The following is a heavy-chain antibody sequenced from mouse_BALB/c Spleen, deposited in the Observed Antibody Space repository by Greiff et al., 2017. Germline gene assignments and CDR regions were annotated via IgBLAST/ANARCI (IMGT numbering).Heavy chain of an antibody. CDR3: ARGKYYADY. V-gene: IGHV5-12-1*01. D-gene: IGHD1-1*01. CDR1: GFAFSSYD. J-gene: IGHJ2*01. CDR2: ISSGGGST. Sequence: EVQGVESGGGLVKPGGSLKLSCAASGFAFSSYDMSWVRQTPEKRLEWVAYISSGGGSTYYPDTVKGRFTISRDNAKNTLYLQMSSLKSEDTAMYYCARGKYYADYWGQGTTLTVSS.